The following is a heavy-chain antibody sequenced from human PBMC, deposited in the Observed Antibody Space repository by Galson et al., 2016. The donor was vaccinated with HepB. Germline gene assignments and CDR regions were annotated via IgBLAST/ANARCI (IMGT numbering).Heavy chain of an antibody. J-gene: IGHJ4*02. Sequence: SLRLSCAVSGFPFSDFGMTWVRQAPGKGLEWVSYVSGSGGSAYLADSVKGRFSISRDNSKNTLYLQMKSLRGEDTAIYFCARVVACRDTWNLGKNRCVGYFDSWGQGTLVSVSS. CDR3: ARVVACRDTWNLGKNRCVGYFDS. V-gene: IGHV3-23*01. CDR2: VSGSGGSA. D-gene: IGHD1-1*01. CDR1: GFPFSDFG.